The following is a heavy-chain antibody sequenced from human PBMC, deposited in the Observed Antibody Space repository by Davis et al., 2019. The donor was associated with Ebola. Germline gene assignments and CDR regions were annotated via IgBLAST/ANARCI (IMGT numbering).Heavy chain of an antibody. J-gene: IGHJ5*02. D-gene: IGHD2-21*02. CDR3: AKEMEVTKPYDH. CDR2: VSRKGGS. V-gene: IGHV3-23*01. CDR1: GFTFNKYG. Sequence: GESLKISCAASGFTFNKYGMSWVRQALGKGLEWVAAVSRKGGSYYADSVKGRFTVYRDTAKATLFLQMDSLRGEDTAVYYWAKEMEVTKPYDHWGQGTLVSVSS.